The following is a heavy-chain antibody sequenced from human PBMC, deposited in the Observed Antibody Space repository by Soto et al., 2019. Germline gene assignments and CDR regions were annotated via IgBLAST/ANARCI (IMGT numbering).Heavy chain of an antibody. CDR3: ARTIEGGYSSSWRYAPYNYYYYGMDV. J-gene: IGHJ6*02. CDR2: IIPIFGTA. CDR1: GGTFSSYA. V-gene: IGHV1-69*06. Sequence: SVKVSSKASGGTFSSYAISWVRQAPGQGLEWMGGIIPIFGTANYAQKFQGRVTITADKSTSTAYMELSSLRSEDTAVYYCARTIEGGYSSSWRYAPYNYYYYGMDVWGQGTTVTVSS. D-gene: IGHD6-13*01.